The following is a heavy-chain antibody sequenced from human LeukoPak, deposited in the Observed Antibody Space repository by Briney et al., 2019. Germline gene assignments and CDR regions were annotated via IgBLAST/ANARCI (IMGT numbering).Heavy chain of an antibody. J-gene: IGHJ4*02. Sequence: TGGSLRLSCAASGFPFSNYNMNWVRQAPGKGLEWVSYISSTSSTVYYADSVKGRFTVSRDNAKDSLYLQMNSLRDEDTAMFYCARVGDDYSVSYFDYWGQGTLVTVSS. D-gene: IGHD4-11*01. CDR3: ARVGDDYSVSYFDY. CDR1: GFPFSNYN. V-gene: IGHV3-48*02. CDR2: ISSTSSTV.